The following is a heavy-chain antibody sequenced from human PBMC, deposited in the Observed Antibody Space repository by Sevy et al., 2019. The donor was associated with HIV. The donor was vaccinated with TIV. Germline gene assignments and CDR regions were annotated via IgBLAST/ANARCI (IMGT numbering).Heavy chain of an antibody. V-gene: IGHV3-33*01. CDR3: ASLPHNYYDSSGYSGNDAFDI. Sequence: GGSLRLSCAASGFTFSSYGMHWVRQAPGKGLEWVAVIWNDRSNKHYADSVKGRFTISRDNSKNTLYLQMNSLRAEDTAVYYCASLPHNYYDSSGYSGNDAFDIWGQGTMVTFSS. CDR2: IWNDRSNK. CDR1: GFTFSSYG. J-gene: IGHJ3*02. D-gene: IGHD3-22*01.